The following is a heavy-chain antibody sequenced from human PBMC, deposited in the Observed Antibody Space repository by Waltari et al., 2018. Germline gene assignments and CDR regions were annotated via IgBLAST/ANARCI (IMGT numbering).Heavy chain of an antibody. V-gene: IGHV3-30*02. D-gene: IGHD1-1*01. CDR3: VKGNEIDY. CDR2: IWSDETNK. CDR1: GFTFSNHC. Sequence: QVQLVESGGGVVQPGGSLRLSCAASGFTFSNHCIRWVRQAPGKGLEWVAFIWSDETNKHYADSVQGRFTISRDNSKNTVFLQMNSLRTEDSAVYYCVKGNEIDYWGQGTLVTVSS. J-gene: IGHJ4*02.